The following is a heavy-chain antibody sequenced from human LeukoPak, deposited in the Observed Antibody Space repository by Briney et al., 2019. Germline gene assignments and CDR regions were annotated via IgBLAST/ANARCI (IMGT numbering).Heavy chain of an antibody. CDR2: VGISSGNT. J-gene: IGHJ4*02. V-gene: IGHV3-48*04. D-gene: IGHD5-12*01. Sequence: GGSLRPSCAASGFTFIDYSMNWVRQAPGKGLEWISYVGISSGNTKYADSVKGRFTISGDSAKNSVFLQMNSLRVEDTAVYYCARDHRYAFDNWGQGTLVTVSS. CDR1: GFTFIDYS. CDR3: ARDHRYAFDN.